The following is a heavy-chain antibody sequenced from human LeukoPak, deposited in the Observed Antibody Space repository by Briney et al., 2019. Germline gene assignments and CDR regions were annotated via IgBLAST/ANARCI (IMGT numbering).Heavy chain of an antibody. CDR3: ARTKEFRWYYFDY. D-gene: IGHD3-10*01. V-gene: IGHV4-30-4*01. J-gene: IGHJ4*02. Sequence: PSQTLSLTCTVSGGSISGGDYYWSWIRQPPGKGLEWIGYIYYSGSTYYNPSLKSRVTISVDTSKNQFSLKLSSVTAADTAVYYCARTKEFRWYYFDYWGQGTLVTVSS. CDR1: GGSISGGDYY. CDR2: IYYSGST.